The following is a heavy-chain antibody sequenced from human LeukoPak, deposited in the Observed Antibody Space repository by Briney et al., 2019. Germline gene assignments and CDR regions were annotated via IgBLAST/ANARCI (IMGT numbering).Heavy chain of an antibody. V-gene: IGHV3-30*18. Sequence: GGSLRLSCAASGFTFSSYGMHWVREAPGKGLEWVAVISYDGSNKYYADSVKGRFTISRDNSKNTLYLQMNSLRAEDTAVYYCAKDLDDYGGNPGGCYNWGQGTLVTVSS. J-gene: IGHJ4*02. CDR1: GFTFSSYG. D-gene: IGHD4-23*01. CDR3: AKDLDDYGGNPGGCYN. CDR2: ISYDGSNK.